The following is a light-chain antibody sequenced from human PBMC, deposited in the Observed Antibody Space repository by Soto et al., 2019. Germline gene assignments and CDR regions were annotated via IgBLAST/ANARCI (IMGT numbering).Light chain of an antibody. V-gene: IGLV1-40*01. CDR3: QYSDSSLKV. CDR2: GNS. CDR1: SSNIGAGYD. Sequence: VLAQPPSVSGAPGQRVTISCTGSSSNIGAGYDVHWYQQLPGTAPKLLIYGNSDRPSGVPDRFSGSKSGTSASQAITGLQAEHEPDYYCQYSDSSLKVFGTGTKVTVL. J-gene: IGLJ1*01.